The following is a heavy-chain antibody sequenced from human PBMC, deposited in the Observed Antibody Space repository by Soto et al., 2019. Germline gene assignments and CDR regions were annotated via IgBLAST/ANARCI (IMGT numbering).Heavy chain of an antibody. D-gene: IGHD1-26*01. CDR2: ISASGGAT. V-gene: IGHV3-23*01. J-gene: IGHJ4*02. CDR3: AKDVEGGSLFRGAFDY. CDR1: RFTFTSYA. Sequence: PGGSLRLSCVASRFTFTSYAMSWVRQAPGKGLEWVAAISASGGATIHADSVKGRLTISRDNPKNTLYLQMNSLRAEDTAVYYCAKDVEGGSLFRGAFDYWGQGTQVTVSS.